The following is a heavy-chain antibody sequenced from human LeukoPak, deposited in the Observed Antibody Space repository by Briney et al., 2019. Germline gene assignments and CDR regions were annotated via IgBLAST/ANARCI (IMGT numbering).Heavy chain of an antibody. V-gene: IGHV4-59*01. J-gene: IGHJ6*03. D-gene: IGHD3-22*01. CDR3: ARVRITYYYDSSHPKDTYYYYMDV. Sequence: PSETLSLTCTVSGGSISSYYWSWIRQPPGKGLEWIGYIYYSGSTNYNPSLKSRVTISVDTSKNQFSLKLSSVTAADTAVYYCARVRITYYYDSSHPKDTYYYYMDVWGKGTTVTISS. CDR1: GGSISSYY. CDR2: IYYSGST.